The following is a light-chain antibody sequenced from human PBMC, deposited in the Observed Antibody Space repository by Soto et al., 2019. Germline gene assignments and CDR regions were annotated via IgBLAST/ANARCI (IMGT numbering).Light chain of an antibody. V-gene: IGKV3-15*01. Sequence: EIVMTQSPATLSVSPGERATLSCRASQSVSSNLAWYQQKPGQAPRLLIYGASTRATGIPARFSGSGSGTEFTLTISSLQSEDFAVYYCQQYYSSPYTFGQGTKLEV. CDR2: GAS. J-gene: IGKJ2*01. CDR3: QQYYSSPYT. CDR1: QSVSSN.